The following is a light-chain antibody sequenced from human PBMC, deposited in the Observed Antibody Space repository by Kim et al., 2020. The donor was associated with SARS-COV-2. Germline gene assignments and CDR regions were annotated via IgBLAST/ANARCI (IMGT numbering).Light chain of an antibody. CDR3: QQYDNWPPMYT. CDR1: QSVGGS. CDR2: DAS. Sequence: EILMTQSPATLSVSPGERATLSCRASQSVGGSLAWYQQRPGQAPRLLIYDASTRATGIPARFSGSGSGTEFTLTISSLQSEDFALYYCQQYDNWPPMYTFGQGTKLEIK. V-gene: IGKV3-15*01. J-gene: IGKJ2*01.